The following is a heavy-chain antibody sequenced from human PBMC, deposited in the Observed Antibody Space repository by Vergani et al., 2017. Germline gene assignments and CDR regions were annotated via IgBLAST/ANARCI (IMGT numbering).Heavy chain of an antibody. V-gene: IGHV4-59*01. D-gene: IGHD2-2*01. J-gene: IGHJ4*02. Sequence: QVQLPESGPGLVKPSETLSLTCTVSGGSISSYYWSWLRQPPGKGLEWIGYIYYSGSTNYNPSLKSRVTISVDTSKNQFSLKLSSVTAADTAVYYCSRAPAAPRGFRFFDYWGQGTLVTVSS. CDR3: SRAPAAPRGFRFFDY. CDR2: IYYSGST. CDR1: GGSISSYY.